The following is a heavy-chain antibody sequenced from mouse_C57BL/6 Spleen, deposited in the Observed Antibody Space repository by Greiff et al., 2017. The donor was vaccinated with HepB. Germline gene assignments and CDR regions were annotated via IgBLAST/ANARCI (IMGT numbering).Heavy chain of an antibody. CDR2: IDPSDSYT. V-gene: IGHV1-69*01. Sequence: QVQLQQPGAELVMPGASVKLSCKASGYTFTSYWMHWVKQRPGQGLEWIGEIDPSDSYTNYTQKFKGKSTLTVDKSSSTAYMQLSSLTSEDSAVYYCARCGYYDYDGFAYWGQGTLVTVSA. CDR1: GYTFTSYW. CDR3: ARCGYYDYDGFAY. J-gene: IGHJ3*01. D-gene: IGHD2-4*01.